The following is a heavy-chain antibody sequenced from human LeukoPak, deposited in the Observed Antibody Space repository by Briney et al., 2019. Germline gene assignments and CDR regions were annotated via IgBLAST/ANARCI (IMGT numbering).Heavy chain of an antibody. CDR1: GGSITTSSYY. J-gene: IGHJ4*02. CDR3: ARDGSGNSNYFDF. Sequence: PSETLSLTCSVSGGSITTSSYYWGWIRQPPEKGLEWIGSIYYTGGTYYSPSLKSRVTISVDTSKIQFSLKLSSVTAADTAVYYCARDGSGNSNYFDFWGQGTLVTVSS. V-gene: IGHV4-39*07. CDR2: IYYTGGT. D-gene: IGHD3-10*01.